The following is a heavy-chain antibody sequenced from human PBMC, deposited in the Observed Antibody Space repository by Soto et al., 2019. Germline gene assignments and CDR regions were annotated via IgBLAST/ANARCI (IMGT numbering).Heavy chain of an antibody. D-gene: IGHD2-21*02. J-gene: IGHJ4*02. CDR3: ARAYCGGDCYFFLVQALYYFDY. CDR1: GFTFSSYS. V-gene: IGHV3-21*01. Sequence: GGSLRLSCAASGFTFSSYSMNWVRQAPGKGLEWVSSISSSSSYIYYADSVKGRFTISRDNAKNSLYLQMNSLRAEDTAVYYCARAYCGGDCYFFLVQALYYFDYWGQGTLVTVSS. CDR2: ISSSSSYI.